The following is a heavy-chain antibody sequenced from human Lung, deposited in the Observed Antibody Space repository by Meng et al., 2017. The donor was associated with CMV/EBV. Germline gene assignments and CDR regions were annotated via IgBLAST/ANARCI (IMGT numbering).Heavy chain of an antibody. CDR1: GGFSSGYY. D-gene: IGHD2-2*01. V-gene: IGHV4-34*01. CDR3: ARAGEVPAYYCGMDV. J-gene: IGHJ6*02. Sequence: GSLRLSCALYGGFSSGYYWSWNRQPPGEGLEWIGEINHSGNTNYNPSLKSRVTISVDTSKNQFSLKLGSVAAEDTAVYYCARAGEVPAYYCGMDVWGQGTTVTVSS. CDR2: INHSGNT.